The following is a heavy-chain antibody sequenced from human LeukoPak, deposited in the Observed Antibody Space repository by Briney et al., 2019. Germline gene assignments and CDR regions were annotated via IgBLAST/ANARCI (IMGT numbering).Heavy chain of an antibody. J-gene: IGHJ3*02. CDR2: INYSGTT. Sequence: PSETLSLTCTVSGGSIATHYWGWIRQPPGKGLEWIGYINYSGTTNFNPSLNSRATISVDTSRNQFSLKLSSVTAADTAVYYCARGGGTFDIWGQGTMVAVSS. CDR1: GGSIATHY. CDR3: ARGGGTFDI. V-gene: IGHV4-59*11. D-gene: IGHD6-25*01.